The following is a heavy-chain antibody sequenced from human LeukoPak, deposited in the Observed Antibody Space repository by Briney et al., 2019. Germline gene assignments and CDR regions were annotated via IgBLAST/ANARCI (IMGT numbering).Heavy chain of an antibody. CDR3: TRYSSSGWV. CDR1: GFNFGTYA. J-gene: IGHJ4*02. Sequence: GGSLRLSCAASGFNFGTYAMTWVRQAPGKGLEWVGRIKSKTDGGTTDYAAPVKGRFTISRDDSKNTLYLQMNSLKTDDTAVYYCTRYSSSGWVWGQGTLVTVSS. D-gene: IGHD6-19*01. V-gene: IGHV3-15*01. CDR2: IKSKTDGGTT.